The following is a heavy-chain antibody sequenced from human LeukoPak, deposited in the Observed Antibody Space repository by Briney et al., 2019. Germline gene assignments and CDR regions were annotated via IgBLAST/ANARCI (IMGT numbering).Heavy chain of an antibody. D-gene: IGHD2-21*02. CDR2: INPSGGST. J-gene: IGHJ5*02. CDR3: ARAPYCGGDCYPNWFDP. Sequence: GASVKVSCKASGYTFTSYYMHWVRQAPGQGLEWMGIINPSGGSTSYAQKFQGRVTMTRDTSTSTVYMELSSLRSEDTPVYYCARAPYCGGDCYPNWFDPWGQGTLVTVSS. CDR1: GYTFTSYY. V-gene: IGHV1-46*01.